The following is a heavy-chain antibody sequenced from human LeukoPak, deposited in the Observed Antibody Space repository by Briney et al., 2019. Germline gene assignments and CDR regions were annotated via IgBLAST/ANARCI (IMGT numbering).Heavy chain of an antibody. CDR1: GFTVSSNY. CDR2: ISSSSSNI. CDR3: ASDVAAAGTGGFDI. J-gene: IGHJ3*02. Sequence: GGSLRLSCAASGFTVSSNYMSWVRQAPGKGLEWVSYISSSSSNIYYADSVKGRFTISRENAKNSLNLQMNSLRDEDTAVYYCASDVAAAGTGGFDIWGQGTMVTVSS. D-gene: IGHD6-13*01. V-gene: IGHV3-48*02.